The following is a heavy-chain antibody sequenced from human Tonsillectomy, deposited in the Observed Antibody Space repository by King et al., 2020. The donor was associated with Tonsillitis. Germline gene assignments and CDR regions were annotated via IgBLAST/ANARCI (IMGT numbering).Heavy chain of an antibody. Sequence: VQLVESGGGLVQPGGSLRLSCAASGFTFSSYWMHWVRQAPGKGLVWVSRIKSDGSSTSYGDSVKGRFTISRDNAKNTLYLQMNSLRAEDTAVYFCTRVRTVGFDAFDIWGQGTMVTVSS. D-gene: IGHD1/OR15-1a*01. V-gene: IGHV3-74*01. CDR2: IKSDGSST. CDR1: GFTFSSYW. CDR3: TRVRTVGFDAFDI. J-gene: IGHJ3*02.